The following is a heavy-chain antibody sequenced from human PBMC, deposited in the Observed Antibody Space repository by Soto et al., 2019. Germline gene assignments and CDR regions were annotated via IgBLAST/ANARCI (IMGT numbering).Heavy chain of an antibody. J-gene: IGHJ5*02. CDR2: ISGSGGSK. CDR3: AKASTYYYGSGSYSDWFDP. V-gene: IGHV3-23*01. Sequence: EVQLLESGGGLVQPGGSLRLSCAASGFTFSSYAMSWVRQAPGKGLEWVSAISGSGGSKSYADSVKGRFTISRDKSKNTLDLQMNSLRAEDTAVYYCAKASTYYYGSGSYSDWFDPWGQGNLVTVSS. D-gene: IGHD3-10*01. CDR1: GFTFSSYA.